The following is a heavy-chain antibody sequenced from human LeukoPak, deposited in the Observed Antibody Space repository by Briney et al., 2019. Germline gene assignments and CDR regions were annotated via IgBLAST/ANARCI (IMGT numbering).Heavy chain of an antibody. CDR3: SRGSGWLSVY. CDR2: ISGGTA. CDR1: GFTFGDYL. Sequence: GGSLRLSCTASGFTFGDYLMSWFRQAPGKGLEWIGFISGGTAEYAASVKGRFTISRDDSTSIAYLQMNSLTTEDTAVYYCSRGSGWLSVYWGQGTLVTVSS. D-gene: IGHD6-19*01. J-gene: IGHJ4*02. V-gene: IGHV3-49*03.